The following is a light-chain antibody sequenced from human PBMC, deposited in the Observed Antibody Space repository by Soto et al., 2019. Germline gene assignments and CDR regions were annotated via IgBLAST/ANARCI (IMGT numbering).Light chain of an antibody. CDR1: SSGVGGYNY. CDR2: DVS. CDR3: SSYTSSSTLYVV. V-gene: IGLV2-14*01. J-gene: IGLJ2*01. Sequence: QSALTQPASVSGSPGQSITISCTGTSSGVGGYNYVSWYQQHPGKAPKLMIYDVSNRPSGVSNRFSGSKSGNTASLTISGLQAEDEADYYCSSYTSSSTLYVVFGGGTKLTVL.